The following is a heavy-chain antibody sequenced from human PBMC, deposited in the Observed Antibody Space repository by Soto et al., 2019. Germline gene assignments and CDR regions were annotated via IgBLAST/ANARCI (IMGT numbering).Heavy chain of an antibody. CDR2: IFPSGAT. V-gene: IGHV4-30-4*01. CDR3: ARGSAAKRYFDL. Sequence: QVQLQESGPGLVKPSQTLSLMCTVSGAPISGGDSHWSWIRQPPGKGLEWIGYIFPSGATHYNSSLGSRITMSVETSKSHFSLKLTSVTAADTAVYFCARGSAAKRYFDLWGRGTLVTVSS. J-gene: IGHJ2*01. CDR1: GAPISGGDSH. D-gene: IGHD5-18*01.